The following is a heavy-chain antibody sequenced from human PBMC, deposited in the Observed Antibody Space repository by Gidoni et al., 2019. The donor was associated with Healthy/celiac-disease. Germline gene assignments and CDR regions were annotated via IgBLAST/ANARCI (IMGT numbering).Heavy chain of an antibody. CDR3: ARARTWAGYSYGGYDYYYGMDV. Sequence: QVQLQESGPGLVKPSETLSLTCTVSGGSISSYYWSWIRQPPGKGLEWIGYIYYSGSTNYNPSLKSRVTISVDTSKNQFSLKLSSVTAADTAVYYCARARTWAGYSYGGYDYYYGMDVWGQGTTVTVSS. D-gene: IGHD5-18*01. CDR1: GGSISSYY. J-gene: IGHJ6*02. V-gene: IGHV4-59*08. CDR2: IYYSGST.